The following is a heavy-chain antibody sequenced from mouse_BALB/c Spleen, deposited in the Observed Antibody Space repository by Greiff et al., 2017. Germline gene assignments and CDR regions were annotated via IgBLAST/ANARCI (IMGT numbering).Heavy chain of an antibody. J-gene: IGHJ2*01. D-gene: IGHD1-1*01. CDR3: ARRGYYGSSPFDY. CDR2: INSNGGST. V-gene: IGHV5-6-2*01. Sequence: EVHLVESGGGLVKLGGSLKLSCAASGFTFSSYYMSWVRQTPEKRLELVAAINSNGGSTYYPDTVKGRFTISRDNAKNTLYLQMSSLKSEDTALYYCARRGYYGSSPFDYWGQGTTLTVSS. CDR1: GFTFSSYY.